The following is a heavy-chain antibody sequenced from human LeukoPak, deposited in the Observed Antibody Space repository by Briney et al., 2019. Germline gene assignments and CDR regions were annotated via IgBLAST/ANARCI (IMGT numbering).Heavy chain of an antibody. CDR3: ARGGAARPDF. V-gene: IGHV3-7*01. CDR1: GFIFSSYS. D-gene: IGHD6-6*01. Sequence: PGGSLRLSCAASGFIFSSYSMNWVRQAPGKGLEWVAKIKADGGEKDHVASVKGRFTISRDNAKNSLYLQMNSLRVEDTAVYYCARGGAARPDFWGQGTLVTVSS. J-gene: IGHJ4*02. CDR2: IKADGGEK.